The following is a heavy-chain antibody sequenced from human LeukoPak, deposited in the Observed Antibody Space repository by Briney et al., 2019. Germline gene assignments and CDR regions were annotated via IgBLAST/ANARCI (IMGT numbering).Heavy chain of an antibody. CDR1: GYTFTSYY. CDR3: ARDGDVGAFDY. Sequence: ASVKVSCKASGYTFTSYYLHWVRQAPGQGLEWMGIINPSGGSTSYAQKFQGRVTMTRDTSPSAVYMELSSLRSDDTAVYYCARDGDVGAFDYWGQGTLVTVSS. CDR2: INPSGGST. V-gene: IGHV1-46*01. D-gene: IGHD1-26*01. J-gene: IGHJ4*02.